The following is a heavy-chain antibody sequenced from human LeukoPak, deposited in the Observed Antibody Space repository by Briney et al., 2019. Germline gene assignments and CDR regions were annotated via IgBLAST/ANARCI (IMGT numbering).Heavy chain of an antibody. CDR2: IINNGGST. CDR1: GFSFSNYA. V-gene: IGHV3-64*01. J-gene: IGHJ4*02. Sequence: GESLKISCAASGFSFSNYAMHWVRQAPGKGLEHVSSIINNGGSTYYANSVKGRFTISRDNSKSTLYLQMGSLRVEDMAVYFCARDRCGGDCFSTPDYWGQGTLVTVSS. CDR3: ARDRCGGDCFSTPDY. D-gene: IGHD2-21*02.